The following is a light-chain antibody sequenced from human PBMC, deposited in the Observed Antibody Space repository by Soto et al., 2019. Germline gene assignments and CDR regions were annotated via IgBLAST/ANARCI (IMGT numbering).Light chain of an antibody. J-gene: IGKJ1*01. CDR3: QQYGGSPWT. CDR1: HSISSSY. Sequence: EIVLTQSPGTLSLSPGERGTLSCRASHSISSSYLAWYQQKPGQAPRLLIYGASRRATSIADRFSGSGSGTDFTLTISRLDPEDFAVYYCQQYGGSPWTFGQGTKVDIK. CDR2: GAS. V-gene: IGKV3-20*01.